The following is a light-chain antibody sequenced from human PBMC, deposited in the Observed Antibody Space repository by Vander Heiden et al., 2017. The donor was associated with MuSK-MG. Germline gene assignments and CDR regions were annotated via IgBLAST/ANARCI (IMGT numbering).Light chain of an antibody. V-gene: IGKV1-33*01. J-gene: IGKJ4*02. CDR1: QDISNY. Sequence: DIQLTQSPSSLSASVGCRVTITCQASQDISNYLNWYQQRPGKAPKLLIYDASNLETGVPSRFSGSGSGTDFTFTISSLQPEDIVTYYCQQYDILPTRTFGGGTKVEIK. CDR3: QQYDILPTRT. CDR2: DAS.